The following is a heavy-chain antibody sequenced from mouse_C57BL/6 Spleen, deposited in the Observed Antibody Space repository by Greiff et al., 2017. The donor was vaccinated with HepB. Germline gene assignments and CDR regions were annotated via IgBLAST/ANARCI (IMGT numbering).Heavy chain of an antibody. J-gene: IGHJ1*03. CDR3: ARTPIYYYGSSYRNYWYFDV. D-gene: IGHD1-1*01. Sequence: EVKVEESGPGLVKPSQSLSLTCSVTGYSITSGYYWNWIRQFPGNKLEWMGYISYDGSNNYNPSLKNRISITRDTSKNQFFLKLNSVTTEDTATYYCARTPIYYYGSSYRNYWYFDVWGTGTTVTVSS. CDR2: ISYDGSN. CDR1: GYSITSGYY. V-gene: IGHV3-6*01.